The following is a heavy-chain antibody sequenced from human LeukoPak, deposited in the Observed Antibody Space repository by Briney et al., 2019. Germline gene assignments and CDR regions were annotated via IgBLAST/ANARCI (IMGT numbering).Heavy chain of an antibody. CDR1: GYTFTSYG. CDR2: ISAYNGNT. Sequence: GASVKVSCKASGYTFTSYGISWVRQAPGQELEWMGWISAYNGNTNYAQKLQGRVTMTTDTSTSTAYMELRSLRSDDTAVYYCAREKWSSGWHPFDPWGQGTLVTVSS. D-gene: IGHD6-19*01. CDR3: AREKWSSGWHPFDP. V-gene: IGHV1-18*01. J-gene: IGHJ5*02.